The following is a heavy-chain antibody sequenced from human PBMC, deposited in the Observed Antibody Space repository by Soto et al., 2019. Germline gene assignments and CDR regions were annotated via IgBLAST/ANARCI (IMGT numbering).Heavy chain of an antibody. CDR1: GGSFSGYY. D-gene: IGHD4-17*01. Sequence: SETLSLTCAVYGGSFSGYYWNWIRQPPGKGLEWIGRINHGGSTNYNPSLESRVTISVDTSKNQFSLELTSVTAADTALFYFAREVSPSPFYGKYGWFDPWGQGTLVTVSS. J-gene: IGHJ5*02. CDR2: INHGGST. CDR3: AREVSPSPFYGKYGWFDP. V-gene: IGHV4-34*01.